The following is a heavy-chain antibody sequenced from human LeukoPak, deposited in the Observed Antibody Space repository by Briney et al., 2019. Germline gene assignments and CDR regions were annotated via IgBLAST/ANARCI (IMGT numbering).Heavy chain of an antibody. CDR2: ITASGTAM. CDR3: VRATSGSYDYFDY. CDR1: GFTFSSYS. V-gene: IGHV3-48*02. J-gene: IGHJ4*02. D-gene: IGHD1-26*01. Sequence: GGSLRLSCAASGFTFSSYSMNWVRQAPGKGLEWVSHITASGTAMFYADSVKGRFTISRDNAKNSLYLQMNSLRDEDTAVYYCVRATSGSYDYFDYWGQGTPVTVSS.